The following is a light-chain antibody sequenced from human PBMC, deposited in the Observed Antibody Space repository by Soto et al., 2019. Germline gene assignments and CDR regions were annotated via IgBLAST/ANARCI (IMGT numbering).Light chain of an antibody. J-gene: IGKJ4*01. CDR3: QQYNNWPLT. CDR1: QNIKSN. Sequence: DIVMTQSPATLSVSPGERATLSCRASQNIKSNLAWYQQKPGQAPRLLIYGPSSRATGIPARFSGSGSGTEFTLTISSLQSEDLAVYYCQQYNNWPLTFGGGTKLEIK. V-gene: IGKV3-15*01. CDR2: GPS.